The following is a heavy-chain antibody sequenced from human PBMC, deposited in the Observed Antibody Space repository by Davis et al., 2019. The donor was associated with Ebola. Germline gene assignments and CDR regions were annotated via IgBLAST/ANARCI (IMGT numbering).Heavy chain of an antibody. CDR3: ARSLSTMHCSGFTCRDSYFYAMDV. Sequence: PSETLSLTCTVSGGSVNIGSYFWSWIRQPPGKGLEWIGCFYYSGTTNYHPSLKSRVTVSVDTSKNQFSLKVTSVTAADTAVYYCARSLSTMHCSGFTCRDSYFYAMDVWGQGTTVTVSS. CDR2: FYYSGTT. V-gene: IGHV4-61*01. D-gene: IGHD2-15*01. CDR1: GGSVNIGSYF. J-gene: IGHJ6*02.